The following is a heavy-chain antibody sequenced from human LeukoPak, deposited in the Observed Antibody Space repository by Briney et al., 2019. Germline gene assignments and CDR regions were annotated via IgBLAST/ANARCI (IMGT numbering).Heavy chain of an antibody. V-gene: IGHV4-59*08. J-gene: IGHJ4*02. D-gene: IGHD6-13*01. CDR2: IYYSGST. Sequence: KPSETLSLTCTVSGGSISSYYWSWIRQPPGKGPEWIGYIYYSGSTNYNPSLKSRVTISVDTSKNQFSLKLSSVTAADTAVYYCARGIAAAGDYWGQGTLVTVSS. CDR3: ARGIAAAGDY. CDR1: GGSISSYY.